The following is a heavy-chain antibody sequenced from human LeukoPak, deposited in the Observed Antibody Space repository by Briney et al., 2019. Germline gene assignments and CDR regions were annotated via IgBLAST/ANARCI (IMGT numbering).Heavy chain of an antibody. V-gene: IGHV3-15*01. CDR2: IKSKTDGGTT. J-gene: IGHJ4*02. Sequence: GGSLRLSCAASGFTFSSYWMSWVRQAPGKGLEWVGRIKSKTDGGTTDYAAPVKGRFTISRDDSKNTLYLQMNSLKTEDTAVYYCTTVSSEVRDFDYWGQGTLVTVSS. CDR3: TTVSSEVRDFDY. CDR1: GFTFSSYW.